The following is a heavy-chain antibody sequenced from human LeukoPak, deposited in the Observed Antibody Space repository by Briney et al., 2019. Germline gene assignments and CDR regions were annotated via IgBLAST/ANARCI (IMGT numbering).Heavy chain of an antibody. CDR3: ARDLGHYYGSGNYMPFDY. D-gene: IGHD3-10*01. CDR2: IYHTGST. J-gene: IGHJ4*02. V-gene: IGHV4-38-2*02. CDR1: GYSISSGYY. Sequence: SETLSLTCTVSGYSISSGYYWGWIRQPPGKGLEWIGSIYHTGSTYYNPSLQSRVTISVAPSKNQFSLKLSSVTAADTAVYYCARDLGHYYGSGNYMPFDYWGQGTLVTVSS.